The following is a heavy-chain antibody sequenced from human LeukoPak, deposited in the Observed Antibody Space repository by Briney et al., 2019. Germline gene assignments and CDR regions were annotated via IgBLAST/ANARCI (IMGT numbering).Heavy chain of an antibody. D-gene: IGHD3-22*01. V-gene: IGHV3-74*01. CDR1: GYTFSTYW. CDR2: IKSDGGT. CDR3: ARAPSEIGGYYPEYFRH. Sequence: GGSLRLSCAASGYTFSTYWMHWVRQAPGKGLVWISSIKSDGGTNYAASVKGRFTISRDNAKKTVSLQMNSLRPEDTGVYYCARAPSEIGGYYPEYFRHWGQGTLVTVSS. J-gene: IGHJ1*01.